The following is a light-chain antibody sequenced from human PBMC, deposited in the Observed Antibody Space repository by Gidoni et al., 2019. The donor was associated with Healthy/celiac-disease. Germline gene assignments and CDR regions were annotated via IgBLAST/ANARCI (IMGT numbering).Light chain of an antibody. CDR1: QSVLYSSNNENY. CDR3: QQYYSTLAWT. CDR2: WAS. J-gene: IGKJ1*01. V-gene: IGKV4-1*01. Sequence: DIVMTQSPDSLAVSLGERATIHCKSRQSVLYSSNNENYLAWYQQKPGQPPQLIIYWASTRESGVPDRFSGSGSGTDFTLTISSLQAEDVAVYYCQQYYSTLAWTFGQGTKVEIK.